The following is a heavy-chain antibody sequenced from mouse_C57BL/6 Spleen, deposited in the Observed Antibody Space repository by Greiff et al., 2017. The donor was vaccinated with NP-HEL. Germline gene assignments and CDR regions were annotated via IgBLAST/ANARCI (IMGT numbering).Heavy chain of an antibody. CDR2: IDPSDSYT. Sequence: QVQLQQPGAELVMPGASVKLSCKASGYTFTSYWMHWVKQRPGQGLEWIGEIDPSDSYTNYNQKFKGKSTLTVDKSSSTAYMQLSSLTSEDSAVYYCARGGDGYAYYFDYWGQGTTLTVSS. CDR1: GYTFTSYW. CDR3: ARGGDGYAYYFDY. D-gene: IGHD2-3*01. J-gene: IGHJ2*01. V-gene: IGHV1-69*01.